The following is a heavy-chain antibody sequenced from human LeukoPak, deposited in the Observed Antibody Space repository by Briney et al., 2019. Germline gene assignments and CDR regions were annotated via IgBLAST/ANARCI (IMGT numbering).Heavy chain of an antibody. J-gene: IGHJ5*02. CDR2: IRSNDGHT. Sequence: ASVKVSCKASGYIFTSYDISWVRQAPGQGLEWMGWIRSNDGHTKYAQKFQGRVTMTIDTFTTTVYMELRSLTSDDTAMYYCARQQLVPNWLDPWGQGTLVTVSS. CDR3: ARQQLVPNWLDP. CDR1: GYIFTSYD. V-gene: IGHV1-18*01. D-gene: IGHD6-13*01.